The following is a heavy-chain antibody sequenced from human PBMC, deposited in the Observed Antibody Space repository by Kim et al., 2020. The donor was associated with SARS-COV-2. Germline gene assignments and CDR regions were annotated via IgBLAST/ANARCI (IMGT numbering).Heavy chain of an antibody. J-gene: IGHJ5*02. Sequence: GESLKISCKGSGYSFTSYWIGWVRQMPGKGLEWMGIIYPGDSDTRYSPSFQGQVTISADKSISTAYLQWSSLKASDTAMYYCARTYYYDSSGYYPYNWFDPWGQGTLVTVSS. CDR3: ARTYYYDSSGYYPYNWFDP. CDR2: IYPGDSDT. D-gene: IGHD3-22*01. V-gene: IGHV5-51*01. CDR1: GYSFTSYW.